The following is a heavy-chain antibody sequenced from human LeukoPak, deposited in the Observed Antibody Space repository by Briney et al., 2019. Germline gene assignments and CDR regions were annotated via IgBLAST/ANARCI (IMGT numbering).Heavy chain of an antibody. D-gene: IGHD4-17*01. Sequence: GGSLRLSCAASGFNFSDYHMSWIRQAPGKGLEWVSYISSSGSTIHYADSVKGRFAISRDNAKNTLYLQMSSLRAEDTAVYYCAKDPNGDYIGAFDIWGQGTMVTVSS. J-gene: IGHJ3*02. V-gene: IGHV3-11*01. CDR3: AKDPNGDYIGAFDI. CDR1: GFNFSDYH. CDR2: ISSSGSTI.